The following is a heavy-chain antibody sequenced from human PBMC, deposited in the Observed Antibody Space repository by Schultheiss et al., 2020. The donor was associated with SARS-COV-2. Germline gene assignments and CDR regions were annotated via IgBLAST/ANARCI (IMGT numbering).Heavy chain of an antibody. CDR2: IYYSGST. CDR3: ARHHRVPGGYSYGYDAFDI. D-gene: IGHD5-18*01. CDR1: GGSISSGDYY. J-gene: IGHJ3*02. V-gene: IGHV4-61*08. Sequence: SETLSLTCTVSGGSISSGDYYWSWIRQPPGKGLEWIGYIYYSGSTNYNPSLKSRVTISVDTSKNQFSLKLSSVTAADTAVYYCARHHRVPGGYSYGYDAFDIWGQGTTVTVSS.